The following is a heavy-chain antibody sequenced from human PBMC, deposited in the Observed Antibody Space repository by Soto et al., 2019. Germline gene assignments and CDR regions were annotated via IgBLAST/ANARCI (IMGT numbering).Heavy chain of an antibody. CDR3: ARVGTAMVTYNWFDP. CDR1: GGSISSGGYY. J-gene: IGHJ5*02. Sequence: SETLSLTCTVSGGSISSGGYYWSWIRQHPGKGLEWIGYIYYSGSTYYNPSLKSRVTISVDTSKNQFSLKLSSVTAADTAVYYWARVGTAMVTYNWFDPWGQGTLVTVSS. CDR2: IYYSGST. V-gene: IGHV4-31*03. D-gene: IGHD5-18*01.